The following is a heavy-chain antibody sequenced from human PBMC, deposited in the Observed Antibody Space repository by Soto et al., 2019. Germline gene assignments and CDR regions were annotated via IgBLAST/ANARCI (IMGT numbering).Heavy chain of an antibody. CDR2: IYPGDSDT. Sequence: PGESLKISCKGSGYSFTSYWIGWVRQMPGKGLEWMGIIYPGDSDTRYSPSFQGQVTISADKSISTAYLQWSSLKASDTAMYYCARVRASGYYGSGSYYPEYYYYGMDVWGQGTTVSVSS. D-gene: IGHD3-10*01. CDR1: GYSFTSYW. CDR3: ARVRASGYYGSGSYYPEYYYYGMDV. J-gene: IGHJ6*02. V-gene: IGHV5-51*01.